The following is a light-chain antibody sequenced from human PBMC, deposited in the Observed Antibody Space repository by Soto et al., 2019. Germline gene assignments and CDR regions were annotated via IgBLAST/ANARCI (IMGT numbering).Light chain of an antibody. Sequence: DIQLTQSPSFLSASVGDRVTITCRASQGISSYLAWYQQNPGKATKLLIYAASTLQSGVPSRFSGSGSGTEFTLTISSLQPEDFATYYCQQLNSYPRTFGQGTKVEIK. CDR3: QQLNSYPRT. J-gene: IGKJ1*01. CDR1: QGISSY. CDR2: AAS. V-gene: IGKV1-9*01.